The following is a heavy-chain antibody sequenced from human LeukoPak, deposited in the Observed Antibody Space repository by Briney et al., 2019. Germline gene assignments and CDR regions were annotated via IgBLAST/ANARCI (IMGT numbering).Heavy chain of an antibody. V-gene: IGHV1-8*01. D-gene: IGHD2-15*01. CDR2: MNPNSGNT. Sequence: VASVKVSCKASGYSFTSYDINWVRQATGQGLEWMGWMNPNSGNTGFAQKFQGRVTMTRNTSISTAYMELSSLRSEDTAVYYCARGRRSGGSQDYWGQGTLVTVSS. J-gene: IGHJ4*02. CDR3: ARGRRSGGSQDY. CDR1: GYSFTSYD.